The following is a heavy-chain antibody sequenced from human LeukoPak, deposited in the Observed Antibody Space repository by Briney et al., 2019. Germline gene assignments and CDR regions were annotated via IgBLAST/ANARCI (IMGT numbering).Heavy chain of an antibody. CDR3: ARFTPQGYGWGGYNRFDP. CDR1: GGTFSSYA. CDR2: IIPIFGTA. J-gene: IGHJ5*02. D-gene: IGHD3-16*01. V-gene: IGHV1-69*13. Sequence: SVKVSCKASGGTFSSYAISWVRQAPGQGLEWMGGIIPIFGTANYAQKFQGRVTITADESTSTAYMELSSLRSEDTAVYYCARFTPQGYGWGGYNRFDPWGQGTLVTVSS.